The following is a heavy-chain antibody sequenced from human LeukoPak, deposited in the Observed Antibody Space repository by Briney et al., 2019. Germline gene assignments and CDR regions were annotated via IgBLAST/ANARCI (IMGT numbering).Heavy chain of an antibody. V-gene: IGHV4-31*03. Sequence: SETLSLTCTVSGVSISSGGYYWSWIRQHPGKGLEWIGYIYYSGSTYYNPSLKSRVTISVDTSKNQFSLKLSSVTAADTAVYYCAILVVVTATTPYWYFDLWGRGTLVTVSS. CDR3: AILVVVTATTPYWYFDL. CDR2: IYYSGST. J-gene: IGHJ2*01. D-gene: IGHD2-21*02. CDR1: GVSISSGGYY.